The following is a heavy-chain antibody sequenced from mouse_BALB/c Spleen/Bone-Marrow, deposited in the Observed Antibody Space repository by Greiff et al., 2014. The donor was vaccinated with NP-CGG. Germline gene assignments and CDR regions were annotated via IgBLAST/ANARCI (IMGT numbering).Heavy chain of an antibody. CDR3: ARSGDYGQFDY. Sequence: VQLQQSGTELAKPGASVKMSCKASGYTFTSYWMHWVKQRPGQGLEWIGYINPSTGYTEFYRNFKDKATLTADKSSSTAYMQLSSLTSEDSAVYYCARSGDYGQFDYWGQGTTLTVSS. J-gene: IGHJ2*01. CDR2: INPSTGYT. CDR1: GYTFTSYW. D-gene: IGHD2-4*01. V-gene: IGHV1-7*01.